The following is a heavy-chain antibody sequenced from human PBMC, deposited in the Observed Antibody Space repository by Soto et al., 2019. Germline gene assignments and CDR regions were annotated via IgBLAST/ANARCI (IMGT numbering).Heavy chain of an antibody. V-gene: IGHV1-2*02. Sequence: ASVKVACKAFGYTFTTFHLHWVRLAPGQGLEWMGWINPDTGDSEYGQKFQGRVTLTRDTSMTTAYMELSSLTSDDTAIYFCARVRYGDFSFQYWGQGTPVTVSS. CDR1: GYTFTTFH. D-gene: IGHD4-17*01. CDR3: ARVRYGDFSFQY. J-gene: IGHJ4*02. CDR2: INPDTGDS.